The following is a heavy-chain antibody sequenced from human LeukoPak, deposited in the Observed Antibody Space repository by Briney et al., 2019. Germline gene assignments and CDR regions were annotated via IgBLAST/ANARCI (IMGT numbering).Heavy chain of an antibody. CDR1: GFTFSRYS. CDR3: ARETFVYDSSGGEYFQH. J-gene: IGHJ1*01. D-gene: IGHD3-22*01. V-gene: IGHV3-21*01. Sequence: GGSLRLSCAASGFTFSRYSMNWVRQAPGKGLECLSSISSSSDIYYADSVKGRFTISRDNSKNTLYLQMNSLRAEDTAVYYCARETFVYDSSGGEYFQHWGQGTLVTVSS. CDR2: ISSSSDI.